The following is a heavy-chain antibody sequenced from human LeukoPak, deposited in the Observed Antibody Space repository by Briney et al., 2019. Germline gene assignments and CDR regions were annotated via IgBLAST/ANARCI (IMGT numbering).Heavy chain of an antibody. J-gene: IGHJ4*02. Sequence: GGSLRLSCAVSGITLSNYGMSWVRQAPGKGLEWVAGISGSGGRTNYADAVKGRFTISRDNAKNTLFLQMNSLRVEDTAVYFCTKRGVVIRVILVGFHKEAYYFDSWGQGALVTVSS. CDR1: GITLSNYG. V-gene: IGHV3-23*01. CDR3: TKRGVVIRVILVGFHKEAYYFDS. D-gene: IGHD3-22*01. CDR2: ISGSGGRT.